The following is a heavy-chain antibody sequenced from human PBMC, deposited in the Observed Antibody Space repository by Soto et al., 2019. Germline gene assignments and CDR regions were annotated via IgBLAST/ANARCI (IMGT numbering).Heavy chain of an antibody. Sequence: PGGSLRLSCAASGFTFSSYEMNWVRQAPGKGLEWVSYISSSGSTIYYADSVKGRFTISRDNAKNSLYLQMNSLRAEDTAVYYCARDGITLFAYAYYFDYWGQGSLVTVSS. CDR1: GFTFSSYE. D-gene: IGHD3-3*01. CDR2: ISSSGSTI. CDR3: ARDGITLFAYAYYFDY. V-gene: IGHV3-48*03. J-gene: IGHJ4*02.